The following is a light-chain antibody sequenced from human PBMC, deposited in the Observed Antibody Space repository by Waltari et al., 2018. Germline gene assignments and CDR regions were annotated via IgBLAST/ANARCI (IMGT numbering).Light chain of an antibody. J-gene: IGKJ2*01. V-gene: IGKV3-20*01. CDR3: HQYGSSYT. CDR1: QSVSSSS. CDR2: GAS. Sequence: EFVLKQSPGTLSLSPGERATPPCRASQSVSSSSLVWYQQKPGQAPRLLIYGASTRATGIPDRFSGSGSGTDFTLTISRLEPEDFAVYYCHQYGSSYTFGQGTNLEIK.